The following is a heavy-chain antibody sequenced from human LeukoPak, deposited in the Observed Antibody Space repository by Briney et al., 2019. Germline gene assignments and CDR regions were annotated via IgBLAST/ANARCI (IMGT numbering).Heavy chain of an antibody. J-gene: IGHJ4*02. CDR2: IYWDDDT. D-gene: IGHD7-27*01. CDR1: GFSLSTSGVG. Sequence: SGPTLVKPTQTLTLTCTFSGFSLSTSGVGVGWIRQPPGQALEWLALIYWDDDTRYSPSLKSRLTVTKGTSKNQVVLTMTNMDPVDTATYYCAHGANWGGHWAYFDYWGQGTLVTVSS. V-gene: IGHV2-5*02. CDR3: AHGANWGGHWAYFDY.